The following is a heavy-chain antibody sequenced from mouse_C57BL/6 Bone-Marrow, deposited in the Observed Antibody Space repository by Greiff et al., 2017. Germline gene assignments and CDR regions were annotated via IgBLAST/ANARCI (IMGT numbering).Heavy chain of an antibody. CDR3: ARNSYYYGGYAMDY. CDR2: IWSGGST. Sequence: VQLQQSGPGLVQPSQSLSITCTVSGFSLTSYGVHWVRQSPGKGLEWLGVIWSGGSTDYNAAFISRLSISKDNSKSQVFFKMNSLQADDTAIDYCARNSYYYGGYAMDYWGQGTSVTVSS. CDR1: GFSLTSYG. J-gene: IGHJ4*01. D-gene: IGHD1-1*01. V-gene: IGHV2-2*01.